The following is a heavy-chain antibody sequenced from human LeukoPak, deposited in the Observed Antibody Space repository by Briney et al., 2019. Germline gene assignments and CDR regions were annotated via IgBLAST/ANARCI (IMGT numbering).Heavy chain of an antibody. CDR2: ISGSGGST. CDR1: GFTFSSYA. Sequence: GGSLRLSCAASGFTFSSYAMSWVRQAPGKGLEWVSAISGSGGSTYYADSVKGRFTISRDNSKNTLYLQMNSLRAEDTAVYYCAKDRRSGYYYDSSGSFDPWGQGTLVTVSS. D-gene: IGHD3-22*01. CDR3: AKDRRSGYYYDSSGSFDP. J-gene: IGHJ5*02. V-gene: IGHV3-23*01.